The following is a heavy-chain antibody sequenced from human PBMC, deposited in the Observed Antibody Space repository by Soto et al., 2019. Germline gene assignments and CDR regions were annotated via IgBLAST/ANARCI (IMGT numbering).Heavy chain of an antibody. CDR2: IIPILGIA. D-gene: IGHD4-17*01. V-gene: IGHV1-69*02. Sequence: SVKVSCKASGGTFSSYTISWVRQAPGQGLEWMGRIIPILGIANYAQKFQGRVTITADKSTSTAYMELSSLRAEDTAVYYCAISTPYGDYERYDYYYGMDVWGQGTTVTVSS. J-gene: IGHJ6*02. CDR1: GGTFSSYT. CDR3: AISTPYGDYERYDYYYGMDV.